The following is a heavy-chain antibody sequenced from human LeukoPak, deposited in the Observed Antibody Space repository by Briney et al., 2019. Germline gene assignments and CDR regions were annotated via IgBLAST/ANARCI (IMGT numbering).Heavy chain of an antibody. CDR3: ARGSYSSSWYDWFDP. CDR2: IYHSGST. Sequence: SQTLSLTCAVSGGSISSGGYSWSWIRQPPGTGLEWLGYIYHSGSTYYNPSLKSRVTISVDRSKNQFSLKLSSVTAADTAVYYCARGSYSSSWYDWFDPWGQGTLVTVSS. V-gene: IGHV4-30-2*01. J-gene: IGHJ5*02. D-gene: IGHD6-13*01. CDR1: GGSISSGGYS.